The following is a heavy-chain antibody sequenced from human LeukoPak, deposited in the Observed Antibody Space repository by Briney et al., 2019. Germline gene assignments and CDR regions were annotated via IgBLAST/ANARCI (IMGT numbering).Heavy chain of an antibody. CDR2: INKDGSVT. J-gene: IGHJ6*02. CDR1: GFTFSSSW. CDR3: AKARITMVPAMDV. Sequence: GGSLRLSCAASGFTFSSSWIHWVRHAPGKGLVWVSRINKDGSVTDYAESVKGRFSISRDNAKNTLYLQMNSLKAEDTAVYYCAKARITMVPAMDVWGQGTTVTVSS. D-gene: IGHD3-10*01. V-gene: IGHV3-74*01.